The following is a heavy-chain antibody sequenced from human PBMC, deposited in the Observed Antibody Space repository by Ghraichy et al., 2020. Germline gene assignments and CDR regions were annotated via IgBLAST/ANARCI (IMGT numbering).Heavy chain of an antibody. CDR2: ISSSGGST. D-gene: IGHD3-10*01. V-gene: IGHV3-23*01. Sequence: GSLNISCAASGFTFSSYAMSWVRQAPGKGLEWVSAISSSGGSTYYADSVKGRFTISRDNSKNTLYLQMNSLRAEDTAVYYCAKSEKYMVRGVCFEYWGQGTLVTVSS. J-gene: IGHJ4*02. CDR3: AKSEKYMVRGVCFEY. CDR1: GFTFSSYA.